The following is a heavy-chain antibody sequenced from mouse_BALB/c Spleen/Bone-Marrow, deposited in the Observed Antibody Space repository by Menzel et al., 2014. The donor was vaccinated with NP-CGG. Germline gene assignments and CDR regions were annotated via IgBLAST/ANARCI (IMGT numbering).Heavy chain of an antibody. CDR2: IYPGDGDT. V-gene: IGHV1-80*01. J-gene: IGHJ2*01. Sequence: VQGVESGAELVRPGSSVKISCKASGYAFSVYWMNWVKQRPGQGLEWIGQIYPGDGDTNYNGKFKGRATLTADKSSNTAYMQLSSLTSEDSAVYFCARGGISVDYWGQGTTLTVSS. CDR1: GYAFSVYW. CDR3: ARGGISVDY.